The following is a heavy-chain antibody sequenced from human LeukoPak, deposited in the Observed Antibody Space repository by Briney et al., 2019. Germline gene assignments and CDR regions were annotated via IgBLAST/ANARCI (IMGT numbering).Heavy chain of an antibody. CDR1: GGSFSGYY. Sequence: PSETLSLTCAVYGGSFSGYYWSWVRQPPGKGLEWIGEINHSGSTNYNPSLKSRVTISVDTSKNQFSLKLSSVTAADTAVYYCARLGYCSGGSCDDHSFDYWGQGTLVTVSS. CDR2: INHSGST. D-gene: IGHD2-15*01. CDR3: ARLGYCSGGSCDDHSFDY. J-gene: IGHJ4*02. V-gene: IGHV4-34*01.